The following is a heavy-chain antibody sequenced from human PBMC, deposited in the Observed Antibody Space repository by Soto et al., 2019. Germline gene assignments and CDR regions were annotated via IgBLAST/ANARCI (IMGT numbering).Heavy chain of an antibody. CDR1: GFPFITYA. CDR3: AKGGYNYGFLFDC. V-gene: IGHV3-23*05. CDR2: IDNSGGIT. Sequence: GGSLRLSCASSGFPFITYAMSWVRQAPGKGLEWVSTIDNSGGITYYADSVKGRFTISRDNSKNTLYLQMNSLRAEDTAVYYCAKGGYNYGFLFDCWGQGTLVTVSS. D-gene: IGHD5-18*01. J-gene: IGHJ4*02.